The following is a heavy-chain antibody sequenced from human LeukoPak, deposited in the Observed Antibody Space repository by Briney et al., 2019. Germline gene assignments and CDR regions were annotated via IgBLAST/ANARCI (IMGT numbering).Heavy chain of an antibody. CDR2: IIPIFGTA. D-gene: IGHD1-26*01. V-gene: IGHV1-69*05. Sequence: GSSVKVSCKASGGTFSSYAISWVRQAPGQGLEWMGGIIPIFGTANYAQKFQGRVTITTDESTSTAYMELSGLRSEDTAVYYCTRDQSFGGSYTGGFAEYFQHWGQGTLVTVPS. J-gene: IGHJ1*01. CDR1: GGTFSSYA. CDR3: TRDQSFGGSYTGGFAEYFQH.